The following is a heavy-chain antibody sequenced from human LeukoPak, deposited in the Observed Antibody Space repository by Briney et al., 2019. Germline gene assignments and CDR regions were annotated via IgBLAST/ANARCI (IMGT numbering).Heavy chain of an antibody. CDR3: ASYTSSSAHSN. J-gene: IGHJ4*02. D-gene: IGHD6-6*01. CDR1: GLTFSTYA. Sequence: PGGSLRLSCAASGLTFSTYAISWVRQAPGRGLEWVSAISGGGAYTYYADSVKGRFTISGDYSKNTLYLQMNGLRAEGTAVYYCASYTSSSAHSNWGQGTLVTVSS. CDR2: ISGGGAYT. V-gene: IGHV3-23*01.